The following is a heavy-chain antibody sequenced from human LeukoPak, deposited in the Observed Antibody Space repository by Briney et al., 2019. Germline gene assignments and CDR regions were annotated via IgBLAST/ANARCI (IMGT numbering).Heavy chain of an antibody. CDR3: ARDYRPKRRGYWFAP. J-gene: IGHJ5*02. Sequence: SETLSPTCAVYGGSFSGSYWSWIRQPPGKGREWIGEINHSGSTNYNPSLKSRVTISVDTSKNQFSLKLSSVTAADTAVYYGARDYRPKRRGYWFAPWGQGTLVTVSS. D-gene: IGHD4-11*01. CDR2: INHSGST. CDR1: GGSFSGSY. V-gene: IGHV4-34*01.